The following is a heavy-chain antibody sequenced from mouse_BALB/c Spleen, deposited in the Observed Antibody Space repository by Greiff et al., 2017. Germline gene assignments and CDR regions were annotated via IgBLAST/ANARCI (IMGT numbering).Heavy chain of an antibody. CDR1: GFSLTSYG. D-gene: IGHD2-14*01. J-gene: IGHJ4*01. CDR2: IWSGGST. V-gene: IGHV2-2*02. CDR3: ARNWGAYYRYDDAMDY. Sequence: VQVVESGPGLVQPSQSLSITCTVSGFSLTSYGVHWVRQSPGKGLEWLGVIWSGGSTDYNAAFISRLSISKDNSKSQVFFKMNSLQANDTAIYYCARNWGAYYRYDDAMDYWGQGTSVTVSS.